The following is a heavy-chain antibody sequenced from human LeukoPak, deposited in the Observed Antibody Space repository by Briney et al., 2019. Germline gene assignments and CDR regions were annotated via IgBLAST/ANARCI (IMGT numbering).Heavy chain of an antibody. CDR3: ARAGVAAAGGWYFDY. D-gene: IGHD6-13*01. CDR1: GGSISSYY. CDR2: IYYSGST. V-gene: IGHV4-59*01. J-gene: IGHJ4*02. Sequence: SETLSLTCTVSGGSISSYYRSWIRQPPGKGLEWIGYIYYSGSTNYNPSLKSRVTISVDTSKNQFSLKLSSVTAADTAVYYCARAGVAAAGGWYFDYWGQGTLVTVSS.